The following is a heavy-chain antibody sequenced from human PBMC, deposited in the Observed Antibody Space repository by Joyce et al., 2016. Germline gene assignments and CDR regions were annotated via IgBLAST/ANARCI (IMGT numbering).Heavy chain of an antibody. CDR3: ARDGPKTTWDPGYYFDF. Sequence: QVKLVESGGGVVQPGRSLRLSCAASGFTFSGHSMHWVRQAPGKGLDWVAIISYDGKNTYYGYSMKGRFTISRDNSKNTVYLQVDSLRTEDTAVYYCARDGPKTTWDPGYYFDFWGQGTLVTVSS. V-gene: IGHV3-30*04. CDR2: ISYDGKNT. D-gene: IGHD1-14*01. J-gene: IGHJ4*02. CDR1: GFTFSGHS.